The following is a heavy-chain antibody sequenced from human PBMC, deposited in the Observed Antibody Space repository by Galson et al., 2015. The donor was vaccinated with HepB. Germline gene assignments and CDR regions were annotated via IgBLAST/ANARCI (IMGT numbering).Heavy chain of an antibody. CDR3: ARAGDSSSWYPPGY. J-gene: IGHJ4*02. CDR2: IKSDGSST. V-gene: IGHV3-74*01. CDR1: GFTFSSYW. D-gene: IGHD6-13*01. Sequence: SLRLSCAASGFTFSSYWMHWVRQAPGKGLEWVSRIKSDGSSTSYADAVKGRFTISRDNAKNTLYLQMNSLRAEDTAVYYCARAGDSSSWYPPGYWGQGTLVTVSS.